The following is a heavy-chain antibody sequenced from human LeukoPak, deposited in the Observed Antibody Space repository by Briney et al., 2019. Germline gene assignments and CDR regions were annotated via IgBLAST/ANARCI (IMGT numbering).Heavy chain of an antibody. Sequence: GGSLRLSCAASGFTFSNAGMSWVRQAPGKGLEVVGRIKSNTDGGTTDYAPPVKGRFTISRDDSKNTLFLQMNSLKTEDTAVYYCATGGSYYNYWGQGTLVTVSS. J-gene: IGHJ4*02. CDR2: IKSNTDGGTT. CDR1: GFTFSNAG. CDR3: ATGGSYYNY. V-gene: IGHV3-15*01. D-gene: IGHD1-26*01.